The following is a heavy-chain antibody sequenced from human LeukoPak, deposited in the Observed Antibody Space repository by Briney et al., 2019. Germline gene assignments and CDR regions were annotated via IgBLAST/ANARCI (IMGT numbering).Heavy chain of an antibody. CDR1: GDSISSGGHY. Sequence: SETLSLTCTVSGDSISSGGHYWSWIRQHPGKGLEWIGYIYYSGSTYYNPSLMSRVTIALDTSKNQFSLRLSSVTAADTAVYYCAGVQRGYSYGDYFDYWGQGTLVTVSS. CDR3: AGVQRGYSYGDYFDY. CDR2: IYYSGST. J-gene: IGHJ4*02. V-gene: IGHV4-31*03. D-gene: IGHD5-18*01.